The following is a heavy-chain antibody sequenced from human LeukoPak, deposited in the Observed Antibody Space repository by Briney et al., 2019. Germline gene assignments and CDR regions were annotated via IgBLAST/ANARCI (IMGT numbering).Heavy chain of an antibody. V-gene: IGHV3-23*01. CDR2: IIGTGTKT. CDR3: AREVYYCSSTSCYYFDY. D-gene: IGHD2-2*01. Sequence: GGSLRLSCAAPGFTFSNYAMIWVRQAPGKGLEWVSVIIGTGTKTHYADSVKGRFTISRDNSKNTLYLQMNSLRAEDTAVYYCAREVYYCSSTSCYYFDYWGQGTLVTVSS. J-gene: IGHJ4*02. CDR1: GFTFSNYA.